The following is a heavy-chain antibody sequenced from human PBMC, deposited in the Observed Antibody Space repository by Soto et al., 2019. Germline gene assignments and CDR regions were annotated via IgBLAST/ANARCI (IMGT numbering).Heavy chain of an antibody. J-gene: IGHJ4*02. CDR3: ARGTTVTTFSGDY. CDR1: GFTFSSYS. CDR2: ISSSSSYI. Sequence: GGSLRLSCAASGFTFSSYSMNWVRQAPGKGLEWVSSISSSSSYIYYADSVKGRFTISRDNAKNSLYLQMNSLRAEDTAVYYCARGTTVTTFSGDYWGQGTLVTVSS. V-gene: IGHV3-21*01. D-gene: IGHD4-4*01.